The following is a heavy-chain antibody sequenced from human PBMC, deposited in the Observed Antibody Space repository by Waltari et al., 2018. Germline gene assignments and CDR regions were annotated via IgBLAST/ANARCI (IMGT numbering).Heavy chain of an antibody. CDR3: ARDPVGFDI. CDR1: GFTFSSYW. CDR2: IKPDGSET. J-gene: IGHJ3*02. Sequence: EEQLVDSGGGLVQPGGSLRLSCAASGFTFSSYWMSWVRQAPGKGLAEMANIKPDGSETYYVDAVKGRFTISRDNAKNSLFLQMNSLTVEDTAVYYCARDPVGFDIWGQGTMVTVSS. V-gene: IGHV3-7*01.